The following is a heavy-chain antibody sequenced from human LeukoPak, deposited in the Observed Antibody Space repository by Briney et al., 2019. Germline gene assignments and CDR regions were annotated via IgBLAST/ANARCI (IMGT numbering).Heavy chain of an antibody. V-gene: IGHV4-34*01. CDR3: ATSMRYCSGGSCYSPFQH. CDR1: GGSFSGYY. Sequence: KPSETLSLTCAVYGGSFSGYYWSWIRQPPGKGLEWIGEINHSGSTNYNPSLKSRVTISVDTSKNQFSLKLSSVTAADTAVYYCATSMRYCSGGSCYSPFQHWGQGTLVTVSS. J-gene: IGHJ1*01. CDR2: INHSGST. D-gene: IGHD2-15*01.